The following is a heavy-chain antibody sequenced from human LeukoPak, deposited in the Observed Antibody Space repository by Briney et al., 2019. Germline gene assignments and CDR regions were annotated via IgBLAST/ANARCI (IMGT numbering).Heavy chain of an antibody. Sequence: SETLSLTCAVYGGSISSYYWSWIRQPAGKGLEWIGRIYTSGSTNYNPSLKSRVTMSVDTSKNQFSLKLSSVTAADTAVYYCARDSPSGVYYYDSSGYRPLDYWGQGTLVTVSS. CDR3: ARDSPSGVYYYDSSGYRPLDY. D-gene: IGHD3-22*01. J-gene: IGHJ4*02. CDR2: IYTSGST. CDR1: GGSISSYY. V-gene: IGHV4-4*07.